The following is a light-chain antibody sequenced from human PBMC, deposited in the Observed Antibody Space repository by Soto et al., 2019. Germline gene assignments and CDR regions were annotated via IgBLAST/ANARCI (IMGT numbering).Light chain of an antibody. V-gene: IGKV3-15*01. CDR3: QQYNNWPRT. CDR1: QSISSS. J-gene: IGKJ1*01. Sequence: EIVMTQSPATLYVSPGERATLSCRASQSISSSLAWYQQKPGQAPRLLIYNTYTRATGIPARFSGSGSGTEFTLTITSLQSEDFAVYYCQQYNNWPRTFGQGTKVEIK. CDR2: NTY.